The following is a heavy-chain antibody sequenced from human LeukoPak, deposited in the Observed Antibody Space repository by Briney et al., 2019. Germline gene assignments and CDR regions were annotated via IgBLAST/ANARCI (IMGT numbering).Heavy chain of an antibody. CDR1: GYTFTGCY. CDR3: ARDRGSSWYVDY. V-gene: IGHV1-2*02. CDR2: INPSSGGT. J-gene: IGHJ4*02. Sequence: ASVKVSCKASGYTFTGCYMHWVRQAPGQGLEWMGWINPSSGGTEYAQKFQGRVTMTGDTSISTAYMELSRLRSDDTAVYYCARDRGSSWYVDYWGQGTLVTVSS. D-gene: IGHD6-13*01.